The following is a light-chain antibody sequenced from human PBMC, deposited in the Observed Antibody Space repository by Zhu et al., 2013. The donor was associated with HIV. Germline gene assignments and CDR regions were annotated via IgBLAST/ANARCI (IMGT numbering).Light chain of an antibody. CDR2: DVS. V-gene: IGLV2-14*01. CDR3: SSYTSSSSYV. CDR1: TSDLGTYNY. Sequence: QSALTQPRSVSGSPGQSVTISCTGTTSDLGTYNYVSWYQQYPGKAPKLMIYDVSNRPSGVSNRFSGSKSGNTASLTISGLQAEDEADYYCSSYTSSSSYVFGTGTKVTVL. J-gene: IGLJ1*01.